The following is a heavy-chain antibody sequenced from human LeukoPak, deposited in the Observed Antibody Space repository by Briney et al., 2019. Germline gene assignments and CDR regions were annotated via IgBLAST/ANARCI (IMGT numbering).Heavy chain of an antibody. CDR3: ARLKLGAYFDL. V-gene: IGHV4-59*08. Sequence: SETLSLTCTVSGGSTSSDYWSWIRQSPGKGLEWVGYVYNSGDTGRNPSLKSRVTILLDTSKNQCSLKLTSVSAADTAVYYCARLKLGAYFDLWGRGTLVTVSS. CDR2: VYNSGDT. J-gene: IGHJ2*01. CDR1: GGSTSSDY. D-gene: IGHD3-16*01.